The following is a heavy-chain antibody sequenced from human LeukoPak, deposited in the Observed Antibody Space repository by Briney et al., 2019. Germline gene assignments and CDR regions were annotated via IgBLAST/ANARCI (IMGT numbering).Heavy chain of an antibody. D-gene: IGHD3-10*01. CDR3: ARIAGTMVGYFDY. Sequence: ASVKVSCKASGGTFSNYAISWVRQAPGQGLEWMGGIIPIFGTANYAQKFQGRVTITADKSTSTAYMELSSLRSEDTAVYYCARIAGTMVGYFDYWGQGTLVTVSS. CDR1: GGTFSNYA. V-gene: IGHV1-69*06. CDR2: IIPIFGTA. J-gene: IGHJ4*02.